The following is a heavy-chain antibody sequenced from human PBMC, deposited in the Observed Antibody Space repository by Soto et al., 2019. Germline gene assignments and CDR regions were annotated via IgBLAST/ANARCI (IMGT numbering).Heavy chain of an antibody. CDR3: ARSETAYSRFDY. CDR2: IDAGNGNT. CDR1: GYTFTRTA. D-gene: IGHD3-9*01. V-gene: IGHV1-3*01. J-gene: IGHJ4*02. Sequence: QVQLVQSGAEVKKPGASVKVSCKASGYTFTRTAIHWVRQSPGQRLEWIGKIDAGNGNTKYSETFQGRVTITRDTSASAAYMELRTLRSEDTSIYFCARSETAYSRFDYWGQGTLVTVSS.